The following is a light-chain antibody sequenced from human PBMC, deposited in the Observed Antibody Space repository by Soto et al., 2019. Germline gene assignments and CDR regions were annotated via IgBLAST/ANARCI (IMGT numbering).Light chain of an antibody. Sequence: QSALTQPASVSGSPGQSITISCAGTSSDVGSSNLVSWYLHHPGKVPKLIIFEGIKRPSDISSRFSGSKSGNTASLTISGLQAEDEADYYCCSYAGRNSYVFGSGTKVTVL. V-gene: IGLV2-23*01. J-gene: IGLJ1*01. CDR1: SSDVGSSNL. CDR2: EGI. CDR3: CSYAGRNSYV.